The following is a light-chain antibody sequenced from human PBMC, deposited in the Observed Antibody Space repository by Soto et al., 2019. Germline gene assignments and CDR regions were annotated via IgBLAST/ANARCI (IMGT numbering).Light chain of an antibody. V-gene: IGLV2-23*01. CDR3: CSYSGSSIHVV. CDR1: SSDVGSYNL. CDR2: EGS. Sequence: QSALTQPASVSGSPGQSITISCTGTSSDVGSYNLVSWYQQHPGKAPKLMIYEGSKRPSGVSHRFSGSKSGNTASLTISGLQADDEADYYCCSYSGSSIHVVFGAGTKLTVL. J-gene: IGLJ2*01.